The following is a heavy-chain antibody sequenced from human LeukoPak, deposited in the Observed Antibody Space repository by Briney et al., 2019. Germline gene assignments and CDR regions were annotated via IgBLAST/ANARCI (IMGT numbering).Heavy chain of an antibody. CDR1: GFTFSSYG. V-gene: IGHV3-30*18. CDR3: AKLYSSGWYVGH. J-gene: IGHJ4*02. CDR2: ISYDGSNK. D-gene: IGHD6-19*01. Sequence: GGSLRLSCAASGFTFSSYGMHWVRQAPGKGLEWVAVISYDGSNKYYADSVKGRFTISRDNSKNTLYLQMNSLRAEDTAVYYCAKLYSSGWYVGHWGQGTLVTVSS.